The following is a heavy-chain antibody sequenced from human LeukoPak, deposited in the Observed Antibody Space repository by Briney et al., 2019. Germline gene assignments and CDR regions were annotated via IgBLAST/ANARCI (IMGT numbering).Heavy chain of an antibody. D-gene: IGHD6-19*01. V-gene: IGHV4-34*01. CDR1: GGSISSYY. Sequence: SETLSLTCTVSGGSISSYYWSWIRQPPGKGLEWIGEINHSGSTNYNPSLKSRVTISVDTSKNQFSLKLTSVTAADTAVYYCASQGVLGSSGGSLDYWGQGTLVTVSS. CDR3: ASQGVLGSSGGSLDY. CDR2: INHSGST. J-gene: IGHJ4*02.